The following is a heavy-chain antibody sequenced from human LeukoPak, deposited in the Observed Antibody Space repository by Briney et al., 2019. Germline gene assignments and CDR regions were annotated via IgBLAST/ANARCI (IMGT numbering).Heavy chain of an antibody. V-gene: IGHV1-2*02. Sequence: GASVKVSCKASGYTFTGYYMHWVRQAPGQGLEWMGWLNPNSSGTNYAQKFQGRVTVSRDTSISTAYMELSRLRSDDTAVYYCARGIVGATTGDWGQGTLVTVSS. CDR3: ARGIVGATTGD. CDR1: GYTFTGYY. D-gene: IGHD1-26*01. J-gene: IGHJ4*02. CDR2: LNPNSSGT.